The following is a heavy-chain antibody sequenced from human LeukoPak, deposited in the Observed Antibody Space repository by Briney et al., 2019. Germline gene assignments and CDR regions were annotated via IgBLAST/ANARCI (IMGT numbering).Heavy chain of an antibody. J-gene: IGHJ5*02. Sequence: SETLSLTCTVSGGSISSSSYYWGWIRQPPGKGLEWIGSIYYSGSTYYNPSLKSRVTISVDTSKNQFSLKLSSVTAADTAVYYCARGSSSWYGWFRFDPWGQGTLVTVSS. CDR1: GGSISSSSYY. CDR3: ARGSSSWYGWFRFDP. V-gene: IGHV4-39*07. D-gene: IGHD6-13*01. CDR2: IYYSGST.